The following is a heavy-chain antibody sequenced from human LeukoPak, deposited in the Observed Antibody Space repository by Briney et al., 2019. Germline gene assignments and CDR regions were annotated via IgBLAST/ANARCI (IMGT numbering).Heavy chain of an antibody. CDR3: ARDLAGSYGYEAT. CDR2: INPSGGRT. CDR1: GYTFTSYY. Sequence: ASVKVSCKASGYTFTSYYMHWVRQAPGQGLEWMGVINPSGGRTSYAQKFQGRVTMTRDTSTSTVYMELSSLRSEDTAVYYCARDLAGSYGYEATWGQGTQVTVSS. V-gene: IGHV1-46*01. D-gene: IGHD5-18*01. J-gene: IGHJ5*02.